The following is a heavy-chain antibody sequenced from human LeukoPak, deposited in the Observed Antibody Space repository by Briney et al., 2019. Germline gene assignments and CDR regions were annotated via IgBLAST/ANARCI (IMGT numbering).Heavy chain of an antibody. Sequence: PSETLCLTCTVSGGSISSSRYYWGWIRQPPGKGLEWIGFISYSGFTYYNPSLKSRVTISVDTSKNQFSLNLNSVTAADTAVYYCARALRPQYYFDYWGQGTLVTVSS. J-gene: IGHJ4*02. V-gene: IGHV4-39*01. CDR1: GGSISSSRYY. CDR3: ARALRPQYYFDY. D-gene: IGHD3-16*01. CDR2: ISYSGFT.